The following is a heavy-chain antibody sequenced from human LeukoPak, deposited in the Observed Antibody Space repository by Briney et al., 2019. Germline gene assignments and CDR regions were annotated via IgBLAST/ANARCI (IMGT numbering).Heavy chain of an antibody. CDR2: IYHTGST. Sequence: PSETLSLTCTISGGSVSDYYWSWIRQSPGKGLEWIGYIYHTGSTSYSPSLKSRVTISADTSQNQFSLKLSSVTAADTAVYYCTSRKLGNDYWGQGTLVTVSS. V-gene: IGHV4-59*02. CDR3: TSRKLGNDY. CDR1: GGSVSDYY. D-gene: IGHD7-27*01. J-gene: IGHJ4*02.